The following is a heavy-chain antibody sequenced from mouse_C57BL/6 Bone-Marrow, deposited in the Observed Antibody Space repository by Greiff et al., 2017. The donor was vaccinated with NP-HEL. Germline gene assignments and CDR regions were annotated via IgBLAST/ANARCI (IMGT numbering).Heavy chain of an antibody. Sequence: VQLQQSGAELVRPGASVKLSCTASGFNIKDDYMHWVKQRPEQGLEWIGWIDPENGDTEYASKFQGKATITADTSSNTAYLQLSSLTSEDTAVYYCTFTTVVNDWGQGTTLTVSS. D-gene: IGHD1-1*01. V-gene: IGHV14-4*01. CDR3: TFTTVVND. J-gene: IGHJ2*01. CDR2: IDPENGDT. CDR1: GFNIKDDY.